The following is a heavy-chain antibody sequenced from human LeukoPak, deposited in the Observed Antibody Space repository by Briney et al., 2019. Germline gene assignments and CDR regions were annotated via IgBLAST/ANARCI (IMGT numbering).Heavy chain of an antibody. J-gene: IGHJ4*02. CDR3: ARGGGYSYGTFDY. Sequence: GGSLRLSCAASGFTFSSYWMHWARQAPGKGLVWVSRINSDGSSTSYADSVKGRFTISRDNAKNTLYLQMNSLRAEDTAVYYCARGGGYSYGTFDYWGQGTLVTVSS. CDR2: INSDGSST. V-gene: IGHV3-74*01. CDR1: GFTFSSYW. D-gene: IGHD5-18*01.